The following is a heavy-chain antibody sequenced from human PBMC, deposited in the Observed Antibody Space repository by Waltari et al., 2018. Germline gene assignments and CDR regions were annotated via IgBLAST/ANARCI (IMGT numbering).Heavy chain of an antibody. CDR3: ATNRPLDI. CDR2: FYSGGST. Sequence: EVQLVETGGGLIQPGGSLRLSCAASGFTVSSNYMNWVRQAPGKGREWVSIFYSGGSTFYADSVKGRFTISRDKSKNTLYLQMNSLRAEDTAVYYCATNRPLDIWGQGTMVTVSS. CDR1: GFTVSSNY. V-gene: IGHV3-53*02. J-gene: IGHJ3*02.